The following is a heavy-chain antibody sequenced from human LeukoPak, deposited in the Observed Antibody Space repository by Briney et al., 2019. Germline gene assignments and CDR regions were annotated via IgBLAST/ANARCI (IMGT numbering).Heavy chain of an antibody. CDR1: GFTFSNYA. D-gene: IGHD3-22*01. V-gene: IGHV3-23*01. J-gene: IGHJ4*02. Sequence: GRSLRLSCAASGFTFSNYAMSWVRQAPGKGLEWVSGITGSGGGTYYADSVKGRCTISRDNSKKTLYLQMNSLRAEDTAVYYCAKDGSGYYPNYFDYWGQGTLVTVSS. CDR2: ITGSGGGT. CDR3: AKDGSGYYPNYFDY.